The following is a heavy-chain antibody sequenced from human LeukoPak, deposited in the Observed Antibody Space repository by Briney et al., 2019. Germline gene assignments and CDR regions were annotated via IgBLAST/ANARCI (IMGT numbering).Heavy chain of an antibody. J-gene: IGHJ6*03. CDR1: GDSISTYY. CDR2: IYTSGST. V-gene: IGHV4-4*07. Sequence: SETLSLTCTVSGDSISTYYWSWIRQPAGKGLEWIGRIYTSGSTNYNPSLKSRVTMSVDTSKNQFSLRLSSVTAADTAVYYCAKLDLGSSSSRYYYMDVWGKGTTVTVSS. CDR3: AKLDLGSSSSRYYYMDV. D-gene: IGHD6-6*01.